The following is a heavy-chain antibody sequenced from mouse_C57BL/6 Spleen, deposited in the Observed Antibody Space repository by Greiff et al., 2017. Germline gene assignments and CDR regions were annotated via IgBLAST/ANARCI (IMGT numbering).Heavy chain of an antibody. CDR2: IDPETGGT. CDR3: TREGYYYGSRRYFDY. V-gene: IGHV1-15*01. D-gene: IGHD1-1*01. Sequence: QVQLKESGAELVRPGASVTLSCKASGYTFTDYEMHWVKQTPVHGLEWIGAIDPETGGTAYNQKFKGKAILTADNSSSTAYMELRSLTSEDSAVYYCTREGYYYGSRRYFDYWGQGTTLTVSS. CDR1: GYTFTDYE. J-gene: IGHJ2*01.